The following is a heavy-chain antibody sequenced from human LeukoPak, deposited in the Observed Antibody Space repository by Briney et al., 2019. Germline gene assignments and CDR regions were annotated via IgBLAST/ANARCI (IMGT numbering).Heavy chain of an antibody. J-gene: IGHJ4*02. D-gene: IGHD3-3*01. CDR3: ARGPRGWSGYPYYFDY. Sequence: SETLSLTCTVSGDSISSYYWSRIRQPPGKGLEWIGYIYYSGSTNYNPSLKSRVTISVDTSKNQFSLKLSSVTAADTAAYYCARGPRGWSGYPYYFDYWGQGTLVTVSS. CDR1: GDSISSYY. CDR2: IYYSGST. V-gene: IGHV4-59*01.